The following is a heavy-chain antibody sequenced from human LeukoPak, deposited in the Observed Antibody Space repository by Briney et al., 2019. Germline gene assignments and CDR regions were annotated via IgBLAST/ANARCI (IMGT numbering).Heavy chain of an antibody. V-gene: IGHV1-2*02. CDR3: ARSVVVPAAMLVGNAFDI. D-gene: IGHD2-2*01. CDR1: GYTFTGYY. CDR2: INPNSGGT. J-gene: IGHJ3*02. Sequence: GASVKVSCKASGYTFTGYYMHWVRQAPGQGLEWMGWINPNSGGTNYAQKFQGRVTMTRDTSISTAYMELSRLRSDDTAVYYCARSVVVPAAMLVGNAFDIWGQGTMVTVSS.